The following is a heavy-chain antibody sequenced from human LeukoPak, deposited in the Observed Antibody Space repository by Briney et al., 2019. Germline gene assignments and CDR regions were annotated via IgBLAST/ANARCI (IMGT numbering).Heavy chain of an antibody. CDR1: GYTFTGYY. D-gene: IGHD5-12*01. J-gene: IGHJ4*02. V-gene: IGHV1-2*02. CDR3: ASLRGAYGSGDYFDY. Sequence: ASVKVSCKASGYTFTGYYMHWVRQAPGQGLEWMGWINPNSGGTNYAQKFQGRVTMTRDTSTSTVYMELSSLRSEDTAVYYCASLRGAYGSGDYFDYWGQGTLVTVSS. CDR2: INPNSGGT.